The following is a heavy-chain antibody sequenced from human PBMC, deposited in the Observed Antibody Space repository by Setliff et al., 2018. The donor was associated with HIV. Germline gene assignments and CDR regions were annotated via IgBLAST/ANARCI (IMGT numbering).Heavy chain of an antibody. CDR1: GYTFISYG. D-gene: IGHD6-19*01. CDR2: ISTYNGNT. CDR3: ARDPQDTRGWYIYYFDY. Sequence: ASVKVSCKTSGYTFISYGVTWVRQVPGQGLEWVGWISTYNGNTNYAQKFQGRVTMDTDTSTNTAYMELKSLRSDDTAVYYCARDPQDTRGWYIYYFDYWGQGTLVTVSS. V-gene: IGHV1-18*01. J-gene: IGHJ4*02.